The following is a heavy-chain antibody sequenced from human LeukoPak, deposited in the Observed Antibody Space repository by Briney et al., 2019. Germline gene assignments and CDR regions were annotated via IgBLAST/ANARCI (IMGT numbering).Heavy chain of an antibody. D-gene: IGHD2-2*01. J-gene: IGHJ4*02. CDR3: AKEGRGVPTNY. Sequence: GGSLRLSCAASGFTFSTFGMSWVRQSPGKGLEWVSAISGSDGSTYYADSVKGRFTISRDNSRSTLYLQMNSLRAEDTAVYYCAKEGRGVPTNYWGQGTLVTVSS. V-gene: IGHV3-23*01. CDR1: GFTFSTFG. CDR2: ISGSDGST.